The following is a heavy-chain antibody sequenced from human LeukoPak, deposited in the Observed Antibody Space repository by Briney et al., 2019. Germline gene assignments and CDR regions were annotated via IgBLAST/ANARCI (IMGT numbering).Heavy chain of an antibody. J-gene: IGHJ4*02. CDR2: ISGSGGST. CDR3: AKESPRRGLWEDYFDY. Sequence: PGGSLRLSCAASGFTFSNYALSWVRQAPGKGLEWVSSISGSGGSTYYTDSVKGRFTISRDNSKSTLYLQMNSLRAEDTAVYYCAKESPRRGLWEDYFDYGGKGTLVTVS. V-gene: IGHV3-23*01. D-gene: IGHD1-26*01. CDR1: GFTFSNYA.